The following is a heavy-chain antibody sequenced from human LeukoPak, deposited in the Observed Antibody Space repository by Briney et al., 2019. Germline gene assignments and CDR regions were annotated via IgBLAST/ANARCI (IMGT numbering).Heavy chain of an antibody. Sequence: GGSLRLSCAASGISVSNNFMSWVRQVPGKGLEWVSVIYVGGSTYYADSVKGRFTISRDNSENTLYLEMTSLRGEDTAVYYCARDRLRTAGANGIYHYEGIDVWGQGTTVTVSS. CDR2: IYVGGST. J-gene: IGHJ6*02. CDR1: GISVSNNF. V-gene: IGHV3-66*01. D-gene: IGHD1-26*01. CDR3: ARDRLRTAGANGIYHYEGIDV.